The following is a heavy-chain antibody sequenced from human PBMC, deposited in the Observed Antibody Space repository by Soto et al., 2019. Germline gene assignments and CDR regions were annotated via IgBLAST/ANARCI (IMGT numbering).Heavy chain of an antibody. CDR2: VYHTGNA. CDR1: GGSITTAGYS. J-gene: IGHJ6*02. Sequence: SETLSLTCTVSGGSITTAGYSWSWIRQPPGKALEWIGYVYHTGNAYPKPSLKSRVTISLVRSKNQFSLKMTSVTAADTALYYCASRPFYYYGLDVWGQGTTVTVSS. CDR3: ASRPFYYYGLDV. V-gene: IGHV4-30-2*01.